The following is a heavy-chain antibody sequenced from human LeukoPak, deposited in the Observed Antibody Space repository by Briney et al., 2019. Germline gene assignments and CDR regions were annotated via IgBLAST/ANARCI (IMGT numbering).Heavy chain of an antibody. CDR2: ISSSGSTI. Sequence: GGSLRLSCAASGFTFSDYYMSWIRQAPGKGLEWVPYISSSGSTIYYADSVKGRFTISRDNAKNSLYLQMNSLRAEDTAVYYCAREQDVGVRLNDAFDIWGQGTMVTVSS. CDR3: AREQDVGVRLNDAFDI. D-gene: IGHD2-21*01. J-gene: IGHJ3*02. V-gene: IGHV3-11*04. CDR1: GFTFSDYY.